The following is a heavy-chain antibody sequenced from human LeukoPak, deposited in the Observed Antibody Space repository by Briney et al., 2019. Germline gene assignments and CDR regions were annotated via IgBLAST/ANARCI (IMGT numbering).Heavy chain of an antibody. D-gene: IGHD6-25*01. Sequence: GGSLRLSCAASGFTFSGYWMSWVRQAPGKGLEWVANINRDGSDTQYVDSVKGRFTISRDNAKNSLYLQMNSLRAEDTAVYYCARFSGSSSGYWGQGSLVTGSS. CDR2: INRDGSDT. V-gene: IGHV3-7*01. J-gene: IGHJ4*02. CDR1: GFTFSGYW. CDR3: ARFSGSSSGY.